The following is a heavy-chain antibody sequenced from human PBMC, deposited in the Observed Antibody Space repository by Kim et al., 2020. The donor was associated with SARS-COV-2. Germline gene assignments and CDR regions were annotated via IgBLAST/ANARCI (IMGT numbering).Heavy chain of an antibody. CDR3: ARDPNGDYGRYFDY. V-gene: IGHV1-3*01. D-gene: IGHD4-17*01. J-gene: IGHJ4*02. Sequence: SQKFQGRVTITRDTSASTAYMELSSLRSEDTAVYYCARDPNGDYGRYFDYWGQGTLVTVSS.